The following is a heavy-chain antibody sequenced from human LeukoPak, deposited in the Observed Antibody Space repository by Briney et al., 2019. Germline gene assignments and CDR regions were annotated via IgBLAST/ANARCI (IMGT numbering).Heavy chain of an antibody. CDR2: LSYDRSME. D-gene: IGHD3-22*01. V-gene: IGHV3-30*03. J-gene: IGHJ1*01. Sequence: GGSLRLSCAASGFTFDSYGMHWVRQAPGKGLEWVAFLSYDRSMEYYADSVKGRFTIFRDDSKSMLYLQMNSLRPEDTAVYYCATYSSLNRREFQYWGQGTLLTVSS. CDR3: ATYSSLNRREFQY. CDR1: GFTFDSYG.